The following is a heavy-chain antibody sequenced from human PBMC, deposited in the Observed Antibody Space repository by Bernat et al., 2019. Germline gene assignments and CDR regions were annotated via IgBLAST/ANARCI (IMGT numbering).Heavy chain of an antibody. V-gene: IGHV3-23*04. CDR2: ISGSGGST. Sequence: EVQLVESGGGLVQPGGSLRLSCAASGFTFSSYAMSWVRQAPGKGLEWVSAISGSGGSTYYADYVKGRFTISRDNSKNTLYLQMNSLRAEDTAVYYCAASGYYSKGYFDYWGQGTLVTVSS. CDR3: AASGYYSKGYFDY. D-gene: IGHD3-3*01. J-gene: IGHJ4*02. CDR1: GFTFSSYA.